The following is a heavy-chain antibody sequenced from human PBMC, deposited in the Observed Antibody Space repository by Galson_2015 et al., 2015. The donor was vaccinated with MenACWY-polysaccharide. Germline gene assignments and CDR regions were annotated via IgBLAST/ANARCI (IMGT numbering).Heavy chain of an antibody. J-gene: IGHJ5*02. CDR3: ARGQKTLGP. V-gene: IGHV3-7*04. CDR1: GFTFSGYW. CDR2: IKQDGSEN. Sequence: SLRLSCAASGFTFSGYWMSWVRQAPGKGLEWVANIKQDGSENYYVGSVKGRITISRDNAKNSLYLQMNSLRAEDTAVYYCARGQKTLGPRGQGTLVTVSS.